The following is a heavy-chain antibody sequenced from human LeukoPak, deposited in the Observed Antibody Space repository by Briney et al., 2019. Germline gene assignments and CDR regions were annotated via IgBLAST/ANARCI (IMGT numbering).Heavy chain of an antibody. Sequence: ASVKVSCKASGYTFTSYDIIWVRQATGQGLEWMGWMNPNSGNTGYAQKFQGRVTMTRNTSISTAYMELSSLRSEDTAVYYCARAWADYYVWGSYRLRGSDIWGPGTMVTVSS. J-gene: IGHJ3*02. V-gene: IGHV1-8*01. D-gene: IGHD3-16*02. CDR1: GYTFTSYD. CDR2: MNPNSGNT. CDR3: ARAWADYYVWGSYRLRGSDI.